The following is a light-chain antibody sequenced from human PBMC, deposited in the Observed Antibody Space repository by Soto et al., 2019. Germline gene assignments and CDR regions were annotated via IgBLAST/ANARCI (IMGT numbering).Light chain of an antibody. J-gene: IGKJ2*01. Sequence: DIKMTQSPSSPSVSVGYRVSITSRASQSISSYLNWYHQKPGTAPKLLIYAASSLQSGVPSRFSGSGSGTDFTLTISSLQHEDFATYHCQQSYSTPYTFGQGTKVDIK. CDR2: AAS. CDR1: QSISSY. CDR3: QQSYSTPYT. V-gene: IGKV1-39*01.